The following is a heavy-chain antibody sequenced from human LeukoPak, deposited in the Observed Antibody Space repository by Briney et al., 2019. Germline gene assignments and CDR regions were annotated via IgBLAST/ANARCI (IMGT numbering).Heavy chain of an antibody. CDR1: GYTFTGYY. V-gene: IGHV1-2*02. CDR3: ARDMTRYCSSTSCPP. D-gene: IGHD2-2*01. J-gene: IGHJ5*02. Sequence: ASVKVSCKASGYTFTGYYMHWVRQAPGQGLEWMGWINPNSGGTNYAQKFQGRVTMTRDTSISTAYMELSRLRSDDTAVYYCARDMTRYCSSTSCPPWGQGTPVTVSS. CDR2: INPNSGGT.